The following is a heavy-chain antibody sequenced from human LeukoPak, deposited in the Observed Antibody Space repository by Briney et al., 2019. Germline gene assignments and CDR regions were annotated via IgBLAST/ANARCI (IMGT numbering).Heavy chain of an antibody. CDR2: INHSGST. CDR1: GGSFSGYY. D-gene: IGHD3-3*01. J-gene: IGHJ6*03. V-gene: IGHV4-34*01. CDR3: ARALGAVEWYNYYYMDV. Sequence: SETLSLTCAVYGGSFSGYYWSWIRQPPGKGLEWIGEINHSGSTNYNPSLKSRVTISVDTSKNQFSLKLSSVTAADTAVYYCARALGAVEWYNYYYMDVWGKGTTVTVSS.